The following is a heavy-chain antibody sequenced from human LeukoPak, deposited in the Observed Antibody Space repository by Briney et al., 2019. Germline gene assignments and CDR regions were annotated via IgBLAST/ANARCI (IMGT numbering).Heavy chain of an antibody. CDR1: GGTFSSYA. CDR2: IIPIFGTA. V-gene: IGHV1-69*05. D-gene: IGHD3-16*02. CDR3: ARDGYYDYVWGSYRTNWFDP. Sequence: ASVKVSCKASGGTFSSYAISWVRQAPGQGLEWMGGIIPIFGTANYAQKFQGRVTITTDESTSTAYMDLSSLRSEDTAVYYCARDGYYDYVWGSYRTNWFDPWGQGTLVTVSS. J-gene: IGHJ5*02.